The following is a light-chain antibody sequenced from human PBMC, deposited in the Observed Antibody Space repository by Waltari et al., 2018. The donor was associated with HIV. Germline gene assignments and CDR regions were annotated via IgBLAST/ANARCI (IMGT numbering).Light chain of an antibody. CDR1: QSVSSY. CDR2: DAS. J-gene: IGKJ4*01. CDR3: QQRSNQLT. Sequence: DIVLTQSPAPLSLSPGERATLSCRASQSVSSYLAWYQQKPGQAPRLLIYDASNRATGIPARFSGSGSGTDFTLTISSLEPEDFAVYYCQQRSNQLTFGGGTKVEIK. V-gene: IGKV3-11*01.